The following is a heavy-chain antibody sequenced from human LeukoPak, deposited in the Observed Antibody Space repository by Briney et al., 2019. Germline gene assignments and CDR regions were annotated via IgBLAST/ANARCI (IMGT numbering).Heavy chain of an antibody. J-gene: IGHJ4*02. V-gene: IGHV3-53*01. Sequence: PGGSLRLSCAASGFTFSSYSMSWVRQAPGKGLEWVSVIYSGGSTYYADSVKGRFTISRDNSKNTLYLQMNSLRAEDTAVYYCAKNAMIVVVITHYYFDYWGQGTLVTVSS. D-gene: IGHD3-22*01. CDR2: IYSGGST. CDR3: AKNAMIVVVITHYYFDY. CDR1: GFTFSSYS.